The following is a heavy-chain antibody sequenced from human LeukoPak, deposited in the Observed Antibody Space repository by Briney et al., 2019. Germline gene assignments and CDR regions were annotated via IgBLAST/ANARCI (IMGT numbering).Heavy chain of an antibody. CDR1: GGSISSYY. CDR3: AGHSSRRPIDY. J-gene: IGHJ4*02. CDR2: IYHSGST. Sequence: SETLSLTCTVSGGSISSYYWGWIRQPPGKGLEWIGSIYHSGSTYDNPPLKSRVTISVDTSKNQFSLKLSSVTAADTAVYYCAGHSSRRPIDYWGQGTLVTVSS. D-gene: IGHD6-13*01. V-gene: IGHV4-38-2*02.